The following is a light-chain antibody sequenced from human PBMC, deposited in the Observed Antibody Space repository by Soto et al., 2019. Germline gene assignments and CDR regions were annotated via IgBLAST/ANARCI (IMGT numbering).Light chain of an antibody. CDR3: AAWDDSLSGRYV. J-gene: IGLJ1*01. CDR2: SNN. CDR1: SSNIGSNY. V-gene: IGLV1-47*02. Sequence: QSVPTQPPSASGTPGQRVTISCSGSSSNIGSNYVYWYQQLPGTAPKLLIYSNNQRPSGVPDRFSGSKSGTSASLAISGLRSEDEADYYCAAWDDSLSGRYVFGTGTKVTVL.